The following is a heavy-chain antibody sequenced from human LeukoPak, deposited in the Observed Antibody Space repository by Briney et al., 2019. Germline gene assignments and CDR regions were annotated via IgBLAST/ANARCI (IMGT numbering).Heavy chain of an antibody. CDR1: GFTFSSYG. V-gene: IGHV3-30*18. CDR2: ISYDGSNK. Sequence: PGGSLRLSCAASGFTFSSYGMHWVRQAPGKGLEWVAVISYDGSNKYYADSVKGRFTISRDNYKNTLYLQMNSLRAEDTAVYYCAKDREYQLLMYYFDYWGQGTLVTVSS. J-gene: IGHJ4*02. D-gene: IGHD2-2*01. CDR3: AKDREYQLLMYYFDY.